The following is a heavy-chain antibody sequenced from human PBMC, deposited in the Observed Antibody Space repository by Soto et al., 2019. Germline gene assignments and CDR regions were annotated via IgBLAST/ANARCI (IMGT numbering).Heavy chain of an antibody. CDR1: GGSVSSGDYF. CDR3: ARSPNYYYYGFDV. D-gene: IGHD3-10*01. V-gene: IGHV4-61*08. CDR2: IYYSGST. Sequence: NPSETLSLTCTVSGGSVSSGDYFWSWLRLSPGRRLEWIAYIYYSGSTNYNPSLKSRATISVDTSKSQVSLTLTSMTTADAALYYCARSPNYYYYGFDVWGQGTAVTVSS. J-gene: IGHJ6*02.